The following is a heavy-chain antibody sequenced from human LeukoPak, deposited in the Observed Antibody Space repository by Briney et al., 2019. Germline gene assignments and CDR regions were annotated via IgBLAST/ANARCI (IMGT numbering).Heavy chain of an antibody. CDR1: GFTFSSYA. J-gene: IGHJ4*02. Sequence: GGSLRLSCAASGFTFSSYAMSWVRQAPGEGLEWVSVISGSADITYYADSVKGRFTISRDNSKNTLYLQMNSLRAEDTAVYYCGKIAAVGYFDYWGQGTLVTVSS. D-gene: IGHD6-13*01. CDR3: GKIAAVGYFDY. CDR2: ISGSADIT. V-gene: IGHV3-23*01.